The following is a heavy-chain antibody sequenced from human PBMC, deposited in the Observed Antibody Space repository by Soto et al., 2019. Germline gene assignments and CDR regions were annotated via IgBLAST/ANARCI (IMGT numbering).Heavy chain of an antibody. V-gene: IGHV1-46*03. D-gene: IGHD3-16*01. CDR1: GYTLTNYY. CDR2: INPSGGST. Sequence: QVQLVQSGAEVKKPGASVKVSCQAAGYTLTNYYMHWVLQAPGQGLEWMGMINPSGGSTSYTQKFQGRITMTRDRCTSSVYMNLSSLRSGETAGYCWARGGGGVSGYCMDVWGQGTTVTVSS. J-gene: IGHJ6*02. CDR3: ARGGGGVSGYCMDV.